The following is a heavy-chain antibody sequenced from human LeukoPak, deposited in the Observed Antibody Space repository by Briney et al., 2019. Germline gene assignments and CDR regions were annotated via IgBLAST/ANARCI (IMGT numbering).Heavy chain of an antibody. CDR3: AKDGRPGSGWYYFDY. CDR2: ISYDGSNK. Sequence: GASLRLSCAASGFTFSSYGMHWVRQAPGKGLEWVAVISYDGSNKYYADSVKGRFTISRDNSKNTLYLQMNSLRAENTAVYYCAKDGRPGSGWYYFDYWGQGTLVTVSS. J-gene: IGHJ4*02. V-gene: IGHV3-30*18. D-gene: IGHD6-19*01. CDR1: GFTFSSYG.